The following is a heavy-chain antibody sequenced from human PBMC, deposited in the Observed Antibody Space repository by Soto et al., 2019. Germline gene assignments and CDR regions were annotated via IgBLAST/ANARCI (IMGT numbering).Heavy chain of an antibody. J-gene: IGHJ4*02. V-gene: IGHV1-3*01. CDR3: ARPLTTVTTFDY. CDR1: GYTFTSYA. D-gene: IGHD4-17*01. CDR2: INAGNGNT. Sequence: ASVKVSCKASGYTFTSYAMHWVRQAPGQRLEWMGWINAGNGNTKYSQKFQGRVTITRDTSASTAYMELSSLRSEDTPVYYCARPLTTVTTFDYWGQGTLVTVSS.